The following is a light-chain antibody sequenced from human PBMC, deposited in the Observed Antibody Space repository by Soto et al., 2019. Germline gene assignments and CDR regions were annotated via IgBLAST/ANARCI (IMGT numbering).Light chain of an antibody. J-gene: IGKJ2*01. CDR1: QSVRNNY. V-gene: IGKV3-20*01. CDR2: GSF. CDR3: QQYGGSPPST. Sequence: EIVLTQSPGTLSLSPGERASLSCRASQSVRNNYLAWYQQKPGQPPRLLIFGSFNRATGIPDRFSGSGSGTDFTLTISRLEPEDFAVYFCQQYGGSPPSTFGQGTKVEIK.